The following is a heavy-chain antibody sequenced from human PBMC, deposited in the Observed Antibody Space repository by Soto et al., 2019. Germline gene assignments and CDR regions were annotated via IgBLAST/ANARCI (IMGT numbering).Heavy chain of an antibody. CDR2: IYHSGST. Sequence: SETLSLTCAVSGYSISSGYYWGWIRQPPGKGLEWIGSIYHSGSTYYNPSLKSRVTISVDTSKNQFSLKLSSVTAADTAVYYCARSPPRGGATIFGVVRGLYYYYGMDVWGQGTTVTVSS. CDR1: GYSISSGYY. V-gene: IGHV4-38-2*01. CDR3: ARSPPRGGATIFGVVRGLYYYYGMDV. J-gene: IGHJ6*02. D-gene: IGHD3-3*01.